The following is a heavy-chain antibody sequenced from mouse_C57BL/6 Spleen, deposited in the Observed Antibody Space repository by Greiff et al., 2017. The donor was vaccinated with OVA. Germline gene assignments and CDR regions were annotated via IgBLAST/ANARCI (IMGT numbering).Heavy chain of an antibody. Sequence: VKLQESGPGLVQPSQSLSITCTVSGFSLTSYGVHWVRQSPGKGLEWLGVIWRGGSTDYNAAFMSRLSITKDNSKSQVFFKMNSLQADDTAIYYCAKKGYDYDGYYYAMDYWGQGTSVTVSS. V-gene: IGHV2-5*01. CDR3: AKKGYDYDGYYYAMDY. CDR1: GFSLTSYG. D-gene: IGHD2-4*01. J-gene: IGHJ4*01. CDR2: IWRGGST.